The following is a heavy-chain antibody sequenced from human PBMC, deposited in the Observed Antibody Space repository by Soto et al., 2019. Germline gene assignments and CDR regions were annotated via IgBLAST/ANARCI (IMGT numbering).Heavy chain of an antibody. CDR1: GFTFSSYE. CDR3: ALTWGGYDAFDI. CDR2: ISSSGSTI. V-gene: IGHV3-48*03. Sequence: AGSLRLSCAASGFTFSSYEMNWVRQAPGKGLEWVSYISSSGSTIYYADSVKGRFTISRDNAKNSLYLQMNSLRAEDTAVYYCALTWGGYDAFDIWGQGTMVTVSS. J-gene: IGHJ3*02. D-gene: IGHD3-3*01.